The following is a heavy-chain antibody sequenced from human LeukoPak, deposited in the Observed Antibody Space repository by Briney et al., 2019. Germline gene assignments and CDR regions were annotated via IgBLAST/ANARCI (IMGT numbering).Heavy chain of an antibody. CDR3: AGAAAGTNDY. V-gene: IGHV3-21*01. D-gene: IGHD6-13*01. CDR2: ISSSSSYI. CDR1: GFTFSSYA. J-gene: IGHJ4*02. Sequence: PGGSLRLSCAASGFTFSSYAMSWVRQAPGKGLEWVSSISSSSSYIYYADSVKGRFTISRDNAKNSLYLQMNSLRAEDTAVYYCAGAAAGTNDYWGQGTLVTVSS.